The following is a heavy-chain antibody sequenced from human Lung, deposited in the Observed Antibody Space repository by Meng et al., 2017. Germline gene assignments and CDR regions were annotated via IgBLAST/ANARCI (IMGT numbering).Heavy chain of an antibody. CDR3: VRGGQDQAYYDFWSGPFDP. CDR2: IYHSGRT. Sequence: QVQFPESGPGLVKPSGPLSLTCAVFGGSISSRNWWSWVRQSPGKGLEWIGEIYHSGRTNYNPSLESRVTISLDKSQNHFSLKVKSVTAADTAVYYCVRGGQDQAYYDFWSGPFDPWGQGTLVTVSS. J-gene: IGHJ5*02. D-gene: IGHD3-3*01. CDR1: GGSISSRNW. V-gene: IGHV4-4*02.